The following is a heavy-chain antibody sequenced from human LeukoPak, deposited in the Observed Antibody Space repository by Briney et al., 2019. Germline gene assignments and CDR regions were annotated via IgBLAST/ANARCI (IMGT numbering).Heavy chain of an antibody. J-gene: IGHJ4*02. CDR3: AKDAGLISGKYYFDH. CDR1: GFTFSDYA. Sequence: GGSLRLSCAASGFTFSDYAIHWVRQAPGKGLEWVGFIWYDGSNNYYADSVKGRFTISRDNSENMVYLHMYSLRAEDTAMYYCAKDAGLISGKYYFDHWGQGALVTVPS. V-gene: IGHV3-30*02. D-gene: IGHD3-10*01. CDR2: IWYDGSNN.